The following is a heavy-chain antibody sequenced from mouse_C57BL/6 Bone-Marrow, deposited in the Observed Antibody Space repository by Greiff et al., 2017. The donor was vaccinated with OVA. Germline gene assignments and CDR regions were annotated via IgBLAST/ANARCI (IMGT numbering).Heavy chain of an antibody. J-gene: IGHJ3*01. CDR2: IDPSDSET. Sequence: QVQLQQPGAELVRPGSSVKLSCKASGYTFTSYWMHWVKQRPIQGLEWIGNIDPSDSETHYNQKFKDKATLTVDKSSSTAYMQLSSLTAEDSAVDYGGREGGERGFAYWGQGTLVTVSA. CDR1: GYTFTSYW. V-gene: IGHV1-52*01. CDR3: GREGGERGFAY.